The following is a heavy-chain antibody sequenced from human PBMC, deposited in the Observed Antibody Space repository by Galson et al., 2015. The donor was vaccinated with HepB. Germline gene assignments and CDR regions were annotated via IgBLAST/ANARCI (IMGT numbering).Heavy chain of an antibody. V-gene: IGHV3-23*01. CDR3: AKVPRPPPIVVVPAAPHI. D-gene: IGHD2-2*01. Sequence: SLRLSCAASGFTFSSYAMSWVRQAPGKGLEWVSAISGSGGSTYYADSVKGRFTISRDNSKNTLYLQMNSLRAEDTAVYYCAKVPRPPPIVVVPAAPHIWGQGTLVTVSS. J-gene: IGHJ4*02. CDR2: ISGSGGST. CDR1: GFTFSSYA.